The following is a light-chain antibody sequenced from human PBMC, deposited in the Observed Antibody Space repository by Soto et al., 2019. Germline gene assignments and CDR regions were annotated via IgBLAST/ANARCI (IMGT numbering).Light chain of an antibody. CDR2: EVS. Sequence: SALTQPASVSVSPGQSITISCTGTSSDVGAYKYVSWYQQHPDKAPKLVIFEVSNRPSGISSRFSGSKSGNTASLTISGLQAEDEADYYCASYTSSSTSVIFGRGTKVTVL. CDR3: ASYTSSSTSVI. V-gene: IGLV2-14*01. CDR1: SSDVGAYKY. J-gene: IGLJ2*01.